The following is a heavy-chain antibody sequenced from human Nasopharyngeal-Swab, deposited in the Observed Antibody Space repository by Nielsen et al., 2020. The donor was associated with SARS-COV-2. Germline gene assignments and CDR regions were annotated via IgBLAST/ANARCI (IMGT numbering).Heavy chain of an antibody. CDR2: ISSSSSYI. D-gene: IGHD2-21*02. V-gene: IGHV3-21*01. Sequence: GGSLRLSCAASGFTFSSYSMNWVRQAPGKGLEWVSSISSSSSYIYYADSVKGRFTISRVNAKNSLYLQMNSLRAEDTAVHYCARDPQRDYCGGDCSYFDYWGQGTLVTVSS. J-gene: IGHJ4*02. CDR1: GFTFSSYS. CDR3: ARDPQRDYCGGDCSYFDY.